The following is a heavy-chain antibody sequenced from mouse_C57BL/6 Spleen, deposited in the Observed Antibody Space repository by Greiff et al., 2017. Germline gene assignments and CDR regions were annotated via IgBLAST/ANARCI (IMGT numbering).Heavy chain of an antibody. D-gene: IGHD1-1*01. CDR1: GYSFTGYY. Sequence: VQLQQSGPELVKPGASVKISCKASGYSFTGYYMNWVKQSPEKSLEWIGEINPSTGGTTYNQKFKAKATLTVDKSSSTAYMQLKSLTSEDSAVYYCARGVNYYGSSLFAYWGQGTLVTVSA. V-gene: IGHV1-42*01. J-gene: IGHJ3*01. CDR2: INPSTGGT. CDR3: ARGVNYYGSSLFAY.